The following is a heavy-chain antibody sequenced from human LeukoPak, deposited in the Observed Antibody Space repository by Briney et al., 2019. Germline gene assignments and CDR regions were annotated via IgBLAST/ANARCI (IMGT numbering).Heavy chain of an antibody. V-gene: IGHV3-23*01. CDR1: GFIFGKYA. J-gene: IGHJ4*02. CDR3: ARYLRDSGTSRVTLDH. Sequence: PRGSLRLSCGASGFIFGKYAMSWVRQAPGKGLEWVSGIGSGGVDTIYADSVKGRFTISRDNSKNTLSLRMGSLRADDTAIYFCARYLRDSGTSRVTLDHWGQGTLVIVSS. D-gene: IGHD2-2*01. CDR2: IGSGGVDT.